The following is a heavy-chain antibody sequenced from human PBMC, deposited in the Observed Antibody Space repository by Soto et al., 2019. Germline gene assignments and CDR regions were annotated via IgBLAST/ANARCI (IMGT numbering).Heavy chain of an antibody. J-gene: IGHJ6*02. Sequence: PGGSLRLSCAASGFTFSDYYMSWIRQAPGKGLEWVSYISSSSSYTNYADSVKGRFTISRDNDKNSLYLQMNSLRAEDTAVYYCARATIKSGLYYYGMDVWGLGTTVTVSS. CDR3: ARATIKSGLYYYGMDV. CDR2: ISSSSSYT. CDR1: GFTFSDYY. D-gene: IGHD3-9*01. V-gene: IGHV3-11*06.